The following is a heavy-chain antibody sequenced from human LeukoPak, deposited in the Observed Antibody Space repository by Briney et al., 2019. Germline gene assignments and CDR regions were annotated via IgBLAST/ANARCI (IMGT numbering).Heavy chain of an antibody. CDR3: ARDRVWTVLY. J-gene: IGHJ4*02. Sequence: GGSLRLSCAASGFTFSNYWMNWVRQAPGKGLEWVANINQDGSEKYYVDSVKGRFTTSRDNAKNSLYLQMNSLRAEDTAVYYCARDRVWTVLYWGQGTLVTVSS. D-gene: IGHD6-13*01. CDR2: INQDGSEK. CDR1: GFTFSNYW. V-gene: IGHV3-7*01.